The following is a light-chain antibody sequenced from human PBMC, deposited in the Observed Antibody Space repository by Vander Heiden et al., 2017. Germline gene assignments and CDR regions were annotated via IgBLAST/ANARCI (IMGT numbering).Light chain of an antibody. J-gene: IGKJ1*01. CDR3: QQYNNWPPWT. Sequence: EIVMPQSPATLPVSPGERATLSCRASQSVSSNLAWYQQKPGQAPRLLIYGASTRATGIPARFSGSGSGTEFTLTISSLQSEDCAVYYCQQYNNWPPWTFGQGTKVEIK. V-gene: IGKV3-15*01. CDR1: QSVSSN. CDR2: GAS.